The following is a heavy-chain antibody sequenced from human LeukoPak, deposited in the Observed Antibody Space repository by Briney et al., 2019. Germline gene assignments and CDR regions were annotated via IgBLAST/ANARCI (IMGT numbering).Heavy chain of an antibody. V-gene: IGHV1-69*13. CDR1: GGTFSSYA. CDR2: IIPIFGTA. D-gene: IGHD3-16*01. CDR3: ARPLERAFGGVPTTYGMDV. Sequence: SVKVSCKASGGTFSSYAISWVRQAPGQGLEWMGGIIPIFGTANYAQKFQGRVTITADESTSTAYMELSSLRSEDTAVYYCARPLERAFGGVPTTYGMDVWGQGTTVTVSS. J-gene: IGHJ6*02.